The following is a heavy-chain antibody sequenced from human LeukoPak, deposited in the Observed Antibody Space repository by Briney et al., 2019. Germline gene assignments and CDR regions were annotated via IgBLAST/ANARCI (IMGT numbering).Heavy chain of an antibody. V-gene: IGHV3-7*01. CDR2: IKQDGSEK. D-gene: IGHD3-22*01. J-gene: IGHJ4*02. Sequence: GGSLRLSCAASGFTFSSYWMSWVRRAPGKGLEWVANIKQDGSEKYYVDSVKGRFTVSRDNAKNSLYLQMNSLRAEDTAVYYCARDSSGYHEFDYWGQGTLVTVSS. CDR3: ARDSSGYHEFDY. CDR1: GFTFSSYW.